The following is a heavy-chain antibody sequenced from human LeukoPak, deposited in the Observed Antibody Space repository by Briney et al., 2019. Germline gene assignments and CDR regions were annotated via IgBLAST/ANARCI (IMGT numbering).Heavy chain of an antibody. CDR2: ISWNSGSI. Sequence: GGSLRLSCAASGFTFDDYAMHWVRQAPGKGLEWVSGISWNSGSIGHADSVKGRFTISRDNAKNSLYLQMNSLRAEDTALYYCAKDIGIAVAGTGFDYWGQGTLVTVSS. CDR1: GFTFDDYA. D-gene: IGHD6-19*01. V-gene: IGHV3-9*01. CDR3: AKDIGIAVAGTGFDY. J-gene: IGHJ4*02.